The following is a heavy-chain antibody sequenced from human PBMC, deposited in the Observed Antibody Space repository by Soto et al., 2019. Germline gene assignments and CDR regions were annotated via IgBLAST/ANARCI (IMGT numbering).Heavy chain of an antibody. CDR3: ARLKGFGGKSCYYYRMDV. J-gene: IGHJ6*02. D-gene: IGHD2-15*01. V-gene: IGHV5-51*01. Sequence: EASLNISCKGSGYSFTSYWIGWVRQMPGKGREWMVIIYPRDSDTRFSPTWQGQETISADKSISTAYLQWSRLRDSDAAMYHCARLKGFGGKSCYYYRMDVWGQGTTVTVS. CDR1: GYSFTSYW. CDR2: IYPRDSDT.